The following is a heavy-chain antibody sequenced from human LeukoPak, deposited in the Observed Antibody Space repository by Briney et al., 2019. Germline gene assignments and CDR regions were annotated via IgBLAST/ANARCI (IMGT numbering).Heavy chain of an antibody. CDR1: GGSFSGNY. D-gene: IGHD3-22*01. J-gene: IGHJ4*02. Sequence: PSETLSLTCAVYGGSFSGNYWSWIRQPPGKGLEWIGDINHSGTTNYSPSLKSRVTISVDTSKNQFSLKLSSVTAADTAVFYCARRTATYYYDSSGYSPWRYYFGYWGQGTLVTVSS. CDR3: ARRTATYYYDSSGYSPWRYYFGY. CDR2: INHSGTT. V-gene: IGHV4-34*01.